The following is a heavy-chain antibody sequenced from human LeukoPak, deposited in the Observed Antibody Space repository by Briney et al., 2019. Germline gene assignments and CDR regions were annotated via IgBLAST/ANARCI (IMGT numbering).Heavy chain of an antibody. Sequence: GGSLRLSRSASGFTFSNYDMHWVRQAPGKGLEWVAFIHHDVSKKFYGNSVKGRFTISKDNSKNTLYLQMNSLGAEDTAVYYCAKDQCSIATCDGSPGYWGQGTLVTVSS. CDR2: IHHDVSKK. J-gene: IGHJ4*02. CDR3: AKDQCSIATCDGSPGY. CDR1: GFTFSNYD. D-gene: IGHD2-2*01. V-gene: IGHV3-30*02.